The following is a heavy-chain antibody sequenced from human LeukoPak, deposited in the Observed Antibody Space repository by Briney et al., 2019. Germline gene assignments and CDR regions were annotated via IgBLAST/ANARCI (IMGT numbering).Heavy chain of an antibody. Sequence: PSETLSLTCTVSGGSISSSSYYWGWIRQPPGKGLEWIGSIYYSGSTYYNPSLKSRVTISVDTSKNQFSLKLSSVTAADTAVYYCARMWELWEGDDAFDIWGQGTMVTASS. CDR3: ARMWELWEGDDAFDI. CDR2: IYYSGST. J-gene: IGHJ3*02. D-gene: IGHD1-26*01. CDR1: GGSISSSSYY. V-gene: IGHV4-39*07.